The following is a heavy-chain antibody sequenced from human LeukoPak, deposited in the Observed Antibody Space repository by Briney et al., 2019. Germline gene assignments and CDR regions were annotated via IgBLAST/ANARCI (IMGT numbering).Heavy chain of an antibody. CDR1: GFTFSSYA. V-gene: IGHV3-33*08. Sequence: GGSLRLSCAASGFTFSSYAMSWVRQAPGKGLEWVAVIWYDGSNKYYADSVKGRFTISRDNSKNTLYLQMNSLRAEDTAVYYCARALREKNYYYYMDVWGKGTTVTVSS. J-gene: IGHJ6*03. CDR2: IWYDGSNK. D-gene: IGHD5-24*01. CDR3: ARALREKNYYYYMDV.